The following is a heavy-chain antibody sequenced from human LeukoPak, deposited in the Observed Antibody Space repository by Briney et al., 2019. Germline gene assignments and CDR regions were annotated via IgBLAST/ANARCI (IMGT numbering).Heavy chain of an antibody. D-gene: IGHD5-18*01. J-gene: IGHJ6*02. Sequence: SETLSLTCTVSGGSISSGGYYWSWIRQPPGKGLEWIGYIYHSGSTYYNPSLKSRVTISVDRSKNQFSLKLTSVTAADTAVYYCARDSLSPDTAMVIDYYGMDVWGQGTTVTVSS. CDR1: GGSISSGGYY. V-gene: IGHV4-30-2*01. CDR2: IYHSGST. CDR3: ARDSLSPDTAMVIDYYGMDV.